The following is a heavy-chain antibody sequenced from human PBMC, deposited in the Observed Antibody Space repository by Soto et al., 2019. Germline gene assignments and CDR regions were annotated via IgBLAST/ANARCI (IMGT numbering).Heavy chain of an antibody. CDR3: ARDDVSMVTTFLDY. Sequence: WGSLRLSCSASGFPFNNYAMHWFRQAPGKGLEWVAVIWHDGSNEHYADSVKGRFRIARDNSNNTLYLQMNSLRGEDTALYYCARDDVSMVTTFLDYWGLGTLVTVSS. CDR2: IWHDGSNE. CDR1: GFPFNNYA. V-gene: IGHV3-33*01. J-gene: IGHJ4*02. D-gene: IGHD2-21*02.